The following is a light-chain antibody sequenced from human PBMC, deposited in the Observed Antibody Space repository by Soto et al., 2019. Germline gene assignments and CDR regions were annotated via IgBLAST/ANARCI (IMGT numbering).Light chain of an antibody. CDR2: GAS. CDR1: QSVSSK. V-gene: IGKV3-15*01. Sequence: EIVMTQSPATLSVAPGERATLSCRASQSVSSKLAWYQQKPGQAPRLLISGASTRATGTPARFSGSGSGTEFTLTTSSLQSEDFALYYCQQYNNWPEITFGQGTRLEIK. J-gene: IGKJ5*01. CDR3: QQYNNWPEIT.